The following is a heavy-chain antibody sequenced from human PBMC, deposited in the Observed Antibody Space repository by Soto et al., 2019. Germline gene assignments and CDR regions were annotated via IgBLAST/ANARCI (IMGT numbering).Heavy chain of an antibody. CDR3: AKATWSSTACYIDY. J-gene: IGHJ4*02. V-gene: IGHV3-30*18. D-gene: IGHD2-2*01. CDR2: ISFDGDNY. CDR1: GFSFNSYG. Sequence: QVQLVESGGGVVLPGRSLKLSCAASGFSFNSYGMHWVRQAPGKGLEWVAVISFDGDNYYYEDSVKGRFTISRDNSKNRLHLQMISLRAEDTAVYYCAKATWSSTACYIDYWGQGTLVTVSS.